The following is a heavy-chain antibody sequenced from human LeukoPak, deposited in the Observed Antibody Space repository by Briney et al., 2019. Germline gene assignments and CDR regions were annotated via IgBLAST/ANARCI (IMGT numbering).Heavy chain of an antibody. CDR1: GFTVSSNY. CDR3: ARETMVRGVMSGY. J-gene: IGHJ4*02. V-gene: IGHV3-66*01. CDR2: IYSGGST. Sequence: GGSLRLSCAASGFTVSSNYMSWVRQAPGKGLEWVSVIYSGGSTYYADSVKGRFTISRDNSKNTLYLQMNSLRAEDTAVYYCARETMVRGVMSGYWGQGTLVTVFS. D-gene: IGHD3-10*01.